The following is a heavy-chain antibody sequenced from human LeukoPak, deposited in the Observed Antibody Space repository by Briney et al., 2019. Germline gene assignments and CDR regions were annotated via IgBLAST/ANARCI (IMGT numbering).Heavy chain of an antibody. J-gene: IGHJ6*02. CDR3: ARGGWNGNGMDV. Sequence: SETLSLTCTVSGGSISSGSYYWSWIRQPAGKGLEWIGRIYTSGSTNYNPSLKSRVTISVDTSKNQFSLKLSSVTAADTAVYYCARGGWNGNGMDVWGQGTTVTVSS. D-gene: IGHD1-1*01. V-gene: IGHV4-61*02. CDR1: GGSISSGSYY. CDR2: IYTSGST.